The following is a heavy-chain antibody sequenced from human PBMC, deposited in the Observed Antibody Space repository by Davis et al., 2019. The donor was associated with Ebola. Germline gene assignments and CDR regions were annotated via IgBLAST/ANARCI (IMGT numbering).Heavy chain of an antibody. Sequence: PGGSLRLSCTVSGGSISSSSYYWGWIRQPPGKGLEWIGSIYYSGSTYYNPSLKSRVTISVDTSKNQFSLKLSSVTAADTAVYYCARFDPIASDAFDIWGQGTMVTVSS. D-gene: IGHD5/OR15-5a*01. CDR2: IYYSGST. V-gene: IGHV4-39*01. J-gene: IGHJ3*02. CDR3: ARFDPIASDAFDI. CDR1: GGSISSSSYY.